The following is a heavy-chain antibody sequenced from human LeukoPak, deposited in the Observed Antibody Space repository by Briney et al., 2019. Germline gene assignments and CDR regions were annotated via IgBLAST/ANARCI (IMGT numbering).Heavy chain of an antibody. CDR3: ARDRSMATRLWTPTDY. CDR2: ISSSGSTI. V-gene: IGHV3-48*03. D-gene: IGHD6-6*01. CDR1: GFTFSSYE. J-gene: IGHJ4*02. Sequence: GGSLRLSCAASGFTFSSYEMNWVRQAPGKGLEWVSYISSSGSTIYYADSVKGRFTSSRDNAKNSLYLQMNSLRAEDTAVYYCARDRSMATRLWTPTDYWGQGTLVTVSS.